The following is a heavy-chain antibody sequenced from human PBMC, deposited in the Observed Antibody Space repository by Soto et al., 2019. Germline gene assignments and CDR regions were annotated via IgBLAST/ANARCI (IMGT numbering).Heavy chain of an antibody. CDR2: INHSGST. CDR1: GGSFSGYY. J-gene: IGHJ4*02. CDR3: ARDPKRYRVVRGGIDY. V-gene: IGHV4-34*01. D-gene: IGHD3-9*01. Sequence: QVQLQQWGAGLLKPSETLSLTCAVYGGSFSGYYWSWIRQPPGKGLEWIGEINHSGSTNYNPSLKSRVTISVDTSKNQFSLKLSSVTAADTAVYYCARDPKRYRVVRGGIDYWGQGTLVTVSS.